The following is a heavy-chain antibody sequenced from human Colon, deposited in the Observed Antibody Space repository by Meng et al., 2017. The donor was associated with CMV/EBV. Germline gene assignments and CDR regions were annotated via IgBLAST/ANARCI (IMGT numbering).Heavy chain of an antibody. CDR2: ISYDGTTI. J-gene: IGHJ4*02. V-gene: IGHV3-30-3*01. CDR1: GFKFNFHT. Sequence: GGSLKISCSASGFKFNFHTIHWVRQAPGKGLEWVALISYDGTTIYYADSVKGRFSISRDNSESTAYLQMDRLRRDDSGIYYCARENIAVAGTSFDYWGPGARVTVSS. CDR3: ARENIAVAGTSFDY. D-gene: IGHD6-19*01.